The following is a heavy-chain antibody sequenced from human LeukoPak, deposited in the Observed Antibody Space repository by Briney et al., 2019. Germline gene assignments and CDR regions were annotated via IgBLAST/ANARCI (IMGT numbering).Heavy chain of an antibody. CDR2: INPNSGGT. V-gene: IGHV1-2*02. CDR3: ARSWTPSGYFDY. CDR1: GYTFTGYY. D-gene: IGHD1-1*01. Sequence: VGSVKVSCKASGYTFTGYYMHWVRQAPGQGLERMGWINPNSGGTNYAQKFQGRVTMTRDTSISTAYMELSRLRSDDTAVYYCARSWTPSGYFDYWGQGTLVTVSS. J-gene: IGHJ4*02.